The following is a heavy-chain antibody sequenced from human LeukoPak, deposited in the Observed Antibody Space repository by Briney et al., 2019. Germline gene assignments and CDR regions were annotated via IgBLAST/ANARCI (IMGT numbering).Heavy chain of an antibody. Sequence: PSETLSLTCTVSGGSISSYYWSWIRQPAGKGLEWIGRIYTSGSTNYNPSLKSRVTMSVDTSKNQFSLKLSSETAADTAVYYCARERRYDFWSGYPFDYWGRGTLVTVS. CDR3: ARERRYDFWSGYPFDY. D-gene: IGHD3-3*01. V-gene: IGHV4-4*07. J-gene: IGHJ4*02. CDR2: IYTSGST. CDR1: GGSISSYY.